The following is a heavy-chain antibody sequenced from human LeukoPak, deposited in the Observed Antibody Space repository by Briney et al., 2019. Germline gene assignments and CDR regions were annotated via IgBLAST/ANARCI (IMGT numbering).Heavy chain of an antibody. CDR1: GGSISSYY. V-gene: IGHV4-59*01. D-gene: IGHD3-10*01. CDR3: ARVNVLLWFGDNGLVYYFDY. J-gene: IGHJ4*02. Sequence: SETLSLTCTVSGGSISSYYWSWIRQPPGKGLEWIGYIYYSGSTNYNPSLKSRVTISVDTSKNQFSLKLSSVTAADTAVYYCARVNVLLWFGDNGLVYYFDYWGQGSLVTVSS. CDR2: IYYSGST.